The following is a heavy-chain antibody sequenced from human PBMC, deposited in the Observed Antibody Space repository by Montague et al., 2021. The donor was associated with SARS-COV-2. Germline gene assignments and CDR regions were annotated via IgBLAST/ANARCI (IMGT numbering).Heavy chain of an antibody. Sequence: TLSLTCTVSGSSISRGYYYWSWIRLPAGKGLEWIGRIYRSGSPNYNPSLESRVVLSVDTSRNQFSMKMTSVTAADTAKYSCARVVDTGVVTVTCGFDSWGQGTLVTVSS. J-gene: IGHJ4*02. CDR2: IYRSGSP. V-gene: IGHV4-61*02. CDR3: ARVVDTGVVTVTCGFDS. D-gene: IGHD5-18*01. CDR1: GSSISRGYYY.